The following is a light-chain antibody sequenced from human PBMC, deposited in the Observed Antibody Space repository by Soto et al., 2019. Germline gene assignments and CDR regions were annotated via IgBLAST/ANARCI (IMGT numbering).Light chain of an antibody. V-gene: IGLV2-23*01. J-gene: IGLJ2*01. Sequence: QSALTQPASVSGSPGQSITISCTRTSSDVGSYNLVSWFQQHPDKAPKLLLYDGSKRPPGVSNRFSGSKSGKPAALTSFGLQSEDEGDYYCCSYVGGHVIFGGGTKLTVL. CDR2: DGS. CDR1: SSDVGSYNL. CDR3: CSYVGGHVI.